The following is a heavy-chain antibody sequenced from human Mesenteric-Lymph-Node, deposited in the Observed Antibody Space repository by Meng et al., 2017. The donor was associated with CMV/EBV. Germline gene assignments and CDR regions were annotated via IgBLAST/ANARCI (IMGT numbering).Heavy chain of an antibody. CDR1: GGSISSYY. V-gene: IGHV4-59*01. D-gene: IGHD4-23*01. CDR3: ARSTTVVTTDAFDI. Sequence: SETLSLTCTVSGGSISSYYWSWIRQPPGKGLEWIGYIYYSGSTNYTPSLKSRVTISVDTSKNQFSLKLSSVTAADTAVYYCARSTTVVTTDAFDIWGQGTMVTVSS. CDR2: IYYSGST. J-gene: IGHJ3*02.